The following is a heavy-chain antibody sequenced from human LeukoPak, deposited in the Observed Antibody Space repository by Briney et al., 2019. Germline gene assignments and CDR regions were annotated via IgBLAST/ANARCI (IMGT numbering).Heavy chain of an antibody. CDR2: INHSGST. D-gene: IGHD3-10*01. CDR1: GGSFSGYY. V-gene: IGHV4-34*01. Sequence: SETLSLTCAVYGGSFSGYYWSWIRQPPGKGLEWIGEINHSGSTNYNPSLKSRVTISVDTSKNQFSLKLSSVTAADTAVYYCARDRWGSGSYYNVATGYYFDYWGQGTLVTVSS. J-gene: IGHJ4*02. CDR3: ARDRWGSGSYYNVATGYYFDY.